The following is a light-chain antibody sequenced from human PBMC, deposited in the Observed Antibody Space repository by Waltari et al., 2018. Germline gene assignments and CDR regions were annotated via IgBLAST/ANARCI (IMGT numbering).Light chain of an antibody. CDR2: GAS. CDR3: QEYATSRT. J-gene: IGKJ1*01. V-gene: IGKV3-20*01. Sequence: EIVLTQSPGTLSLSPGERATLSCRASQSVSSSYLAWYQQKPGQAPRLLIYGASSRATGIPDRFSGSGSGTDFTLTISRLEPEDFAVYYCQEYATSRTFGQGTKVESK. CDR1: QSVSSSY.